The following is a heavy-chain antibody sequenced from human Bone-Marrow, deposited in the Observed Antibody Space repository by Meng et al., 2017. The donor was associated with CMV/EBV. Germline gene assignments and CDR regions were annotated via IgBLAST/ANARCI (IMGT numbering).Heavy chain of an antibody. CDR1: GGPFSGYY. CDR3: ARGPRYYCSSTSCYTLDNWFDP. J-gene: IGHJ5*02. CDR2: INHSGST. V-gene: IGHV4-34*01. D-gene: IGHD2-2*02. Sequence: SETLSLTCAVYGGPFSGYYWSWIRQPPGKGLEWIGEINHSGSTNYNPSLKSRVTISVDTSKNQFSLKLSSVTAADTAVYYCARGPRYYCSSTSCYTLDNWFDPWGQGTLVTVSS.